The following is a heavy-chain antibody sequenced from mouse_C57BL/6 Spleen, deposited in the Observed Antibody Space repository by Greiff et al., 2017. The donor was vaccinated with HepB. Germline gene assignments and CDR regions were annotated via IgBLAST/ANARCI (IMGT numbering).Heavy chain of an antibody. V-gene: IGHV1-69*01. Sequence: QVQLQQPGAELVMPGASVKLSCKASGYTFTSYWMHWVKQRPGQGLEWIGEIDPSDSYTNYNQKFKGKSTLTVDKSSSTAYMQLSSLTSEDSAVYYCARKGPYDGYYFDYWGQGTTLTVSS. J-gene: IGHJ2*01. CDR3: ARKGPYDGYYFDY. CDR1: GYTFTSYW. D-gene: IGHD2-3*01. CDR2: IDPSDSYT.